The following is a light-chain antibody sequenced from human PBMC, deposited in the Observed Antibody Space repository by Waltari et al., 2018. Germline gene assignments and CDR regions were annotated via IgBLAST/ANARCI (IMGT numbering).Light chain of an antibody. CDR3: AAWDDSLIGRV. CDR2: ANY. CDR1: SSNIGNKT. J-gene: IGLJ3*02. Sequence: QSVLTQPPSTSGTPGQTVTISCSGSSSNIGNKTVNWYQQFPGTAPKFLVFANYHRPSGVPDRFSASKSGTSASLVISGLQSEDEGDYFCAAWDDSLIGRVFGGGTTLTVL. V-gene: IGLV1-44*01.